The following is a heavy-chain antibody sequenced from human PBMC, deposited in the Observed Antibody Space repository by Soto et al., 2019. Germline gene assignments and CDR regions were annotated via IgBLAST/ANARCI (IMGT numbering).Heavy chain of an antibody. CDR2: ISYDGSNK. J-gene: IGHJ6*02. CDR3: ARDCELGGRPRPKYYYYYYGMDV. Sequence: PVGSLRLSCAASGFTFSSYAMHWVRQAPGKGLEWVAVISYDGSNKYYADSVKGRFTISRDNSKNTLYLQMNSLRAEDTAVYYCARDCELGGRPRPKYYYYYYGMDVWGQGTTVTVSS. CDR1: GFTFSSYA. D-gene: IGHD1-26*01. V-gene: IGHV3-30-3*01.